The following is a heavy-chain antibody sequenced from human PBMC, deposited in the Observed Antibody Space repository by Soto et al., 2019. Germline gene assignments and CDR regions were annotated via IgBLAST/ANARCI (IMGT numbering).Heavy chain of an antibody. CDR3: ARRV. Sequence: SLRLSCATSGFTFSNYPMNWVRQAPGKGLEWVSGISSGGDRTYYADSGKCRFTIFRDNSKNSVSLRMNSLRVEDTAVYYCARRVWGQGTLVNVSS. CDR1: GFTFSNYP. CDR2: ISSGGDRT. J-gene: IGHJ4*02. V-gene: IGHV3-23*01.